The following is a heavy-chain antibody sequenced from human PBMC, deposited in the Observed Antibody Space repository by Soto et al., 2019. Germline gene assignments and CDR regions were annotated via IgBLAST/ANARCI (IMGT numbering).Heavy chain of an antibody. CDR3: ARGGYSSSSSTVDY. V-gene: IGHV3-48*03. J-gene: IGHJ4*02. CDR2: ISSSGSTI. Sequence: GSLRLSCAASGFTFSSYEMNWVRQAPGKGLEWVSYISSSGSTIYYADSVKGRFTISRDNAKNSLYLQMNSLRAEDTAVYYCARGGYSSSSSTVDYWGQGTLVTVSS. D-gene: IGHD6-6*01. CDR1: GFTFSSYE.